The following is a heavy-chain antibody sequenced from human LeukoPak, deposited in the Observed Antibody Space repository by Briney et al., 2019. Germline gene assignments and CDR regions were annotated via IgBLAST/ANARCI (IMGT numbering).Heavy chain of an antibody. CDR2: ITGGHYAT. CDR1: GFSFSSFA. Sequence: GGSLRLSCAASGFSFSSFAMTWVRQAPGKGLEWVSRITGGHYATYNTDSVKGRFTISRDNAKNTLYLQMNSLRADDTAVYYCTKDPNGDYIGAFDPWGQGTLVTVSS. V-gene: IGHV3-23*01. CDR3: TKDPNGDYIGAFDP. J-gene: IGHJ5*02. D-gene: IGHD4-17*01.